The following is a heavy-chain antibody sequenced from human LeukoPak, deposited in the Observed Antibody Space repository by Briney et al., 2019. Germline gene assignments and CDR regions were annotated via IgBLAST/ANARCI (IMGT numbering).Heavy chain of an antibody. CDR3: ARVSAFGGVIVLVRDAFDI. J-gene: IGHJ3*02. CDR2: MNPNSGNT. D-gene: IGHD3-16*02. Sequence: ASVKVSCKASGYTFTSYDINRVRQATGQGLEWMGWMNPNSGNTGYAQKFQGRVAMTRNTSISTAYMELSSLRSEDTAVYYCARVSAFGGVIVLVRDAFDIWGQGTMVTVSS. V-gene: IGHV1-8*01. CDR1: GYTFTSYD.